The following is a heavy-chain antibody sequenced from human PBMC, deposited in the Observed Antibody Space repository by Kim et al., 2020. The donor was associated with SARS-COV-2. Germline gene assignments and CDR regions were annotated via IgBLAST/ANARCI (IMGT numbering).Heavy chain of an antibody. J-gene: IGHJ4*02. CDR3: AKVAHRGGDSSYDQ. D-gene: IGHD4-17*01. CDR1: GFTFSSYA. Sequence: GGSLRLSCAASGFTFSSYAMNWVRQAPGKGLEWVSAITGNGAGTYYADSVKGRSTISRDNSKNTLYLQMNSLRADDTAVYYCAKVAHRGGDSSYDQWGQGTLVTVSS. CDR2: ITGNGAGT. V-gene: IGHV3-23*01.